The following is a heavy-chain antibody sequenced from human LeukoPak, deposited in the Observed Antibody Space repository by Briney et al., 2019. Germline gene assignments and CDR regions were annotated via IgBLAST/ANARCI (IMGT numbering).Heavy chain of an antibody. CDR2: INPSGGST. J-gene: IGHJ3*02. Sequence: ASVKVSCKASGYTFTSYYMHWVRQAPGQGLEWMGIINPSGGSTSYAQKFQGRVTMTRDTSTSTVYMELSSLRSEDTAVYYCARDPEFAGTTGVGAFDIWGQGTMVTVSS. CDR1: GYTFTSYY. V-gene: IGHV1-46*01. D-gene: IGHD1-1*01. CDR3: ARDPEFAGTTGVGAFDI.